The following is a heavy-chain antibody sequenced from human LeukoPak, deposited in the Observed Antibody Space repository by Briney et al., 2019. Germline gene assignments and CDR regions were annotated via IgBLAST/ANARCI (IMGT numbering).Heavy chain of an antibody. CDR1: GFTFSSYA. Sequence: GGSLRLSCAASGFTFSSYAMHWVRQAPGKELEWVAVISYDGSNKYYADSVKGRFTISRDNSKNTMYMQMNSLRAEDTAVYYCARDFRADYVWGSYRYPFPDYWGQGTLVTVSS. D-gene: IGHD3-16*02. CDR2: ISYDGSNK. J-gene: IGHJ4*02. CDR3: ARDFRADYVWGSYRYPFPDY. V-gene: IGHV3-30-3*01.